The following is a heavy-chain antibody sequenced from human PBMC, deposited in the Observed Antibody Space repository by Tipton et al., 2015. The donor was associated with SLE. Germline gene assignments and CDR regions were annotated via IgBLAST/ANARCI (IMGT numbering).Heavy chain of an antibody. CDR2: ISSSGSTI. D-gene: IGHD3-10*01. J-gene: IGHJ3*02. CDR3: ARDRRHYYGSGSYDAFDI. Sequence: SLGLSCAASGFTFSDYYMSWIRQAPGKGLEWVSYISSSGSTIYYADSVKGRFTISRDNAKNSLYLQMNSLRAEDTAVYYCARDRRHYYGSGSYDAFDIWGQGTMVTVSS. V-gene: IGHV3-11*01. CDR1: GFTFSDYY.